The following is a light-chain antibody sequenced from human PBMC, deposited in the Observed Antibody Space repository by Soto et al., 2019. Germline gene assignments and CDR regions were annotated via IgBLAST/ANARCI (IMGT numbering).Light chain of an antibody. Sequence: EIVLTQSPGTLSLSPGERATLSCRASQSIASSYLAWYQQKPGQPPRLLLYRTFNRATGIPDRFSGSGSGTDFTLTISRLEPEDFAVYFCQQFSRPPRTVGGGTKVEI. CDR1: QSIASSY. CDR2: RTF. CDR3: QQFSRPPRT. V-gene: IGKV3-20*01. J-gene: IGKJ4*01.